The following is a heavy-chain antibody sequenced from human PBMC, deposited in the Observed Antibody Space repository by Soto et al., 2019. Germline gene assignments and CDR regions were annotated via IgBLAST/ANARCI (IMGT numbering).Heavy chain of an antibody. Sequence: QITLKESGPTLVKPTQTLTLTCTFSGFSLSTSGVGVGWIRQPPGKALEWLALIYWDDDKRYSPSLKSRLTITKDTAKTQVDLTMTTMDPVDTATYYCAHAGYSYAPNPDFDYWGQGTLVTVSS. J-gene: IGHJ4*02. V-gene: IGHV2-5*02. CDR3: AHAGYSYAPNPDFDY. D-gene: IGHD5-18*01. CDR1: GFSLSTSGVG. CDR2: IYWDDDK.